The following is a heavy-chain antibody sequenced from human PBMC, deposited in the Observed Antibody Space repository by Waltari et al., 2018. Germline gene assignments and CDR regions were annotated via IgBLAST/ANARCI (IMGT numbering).Heavy chain of an antibody. CDR3: ARGGWFDP. Sequence: QVHLQQWGAGLLKPSETLSLTCAVYGGSFNGYYGSWIRQPPGKGLEWIGEINQIGSTNYTPSLKSRGTISVDASQNQCSLKLSSVTAADTAVYYCARGGWFDPWGQGTLVTVSS. J-gene: IGHJ5*02. V-gene: IGHV4-34*01. CDR2: INQIGST. CDR1: GGSFNGYY.